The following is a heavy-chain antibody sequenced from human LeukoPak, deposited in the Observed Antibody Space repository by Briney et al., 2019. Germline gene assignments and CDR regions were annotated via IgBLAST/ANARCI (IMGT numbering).Heavy chain of an antibody. CDR1: GLTVSSNY. V-gene: IGHV3-66*01. J-gene: IGHJ4*02. D-gene: IGHD6-13*01. Sequence: GGSLRLSCAASGLTVSSNYMSWVRQAPGKGLEWVSVFYSGGSTYYADSVKGKFTISRDNSKNTLYLQMNSLRAEDTAVYYCARGRVSVYSSSWYYDYWGQGTLVTVSS. CDR2: FYSGGST. CDR3: ARGRVSVYSSSWYYDY.